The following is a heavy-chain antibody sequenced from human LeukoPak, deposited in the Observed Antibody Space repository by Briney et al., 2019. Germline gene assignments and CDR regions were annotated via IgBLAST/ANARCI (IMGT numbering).Heavy chain of an antibody. CDR3: ARGSFDWDPNDAFDI. J-gene: IGHJ3*02. D-gene: IGHD3-9*01. CDR2: MNPNSGNT. Sequence: ASVKVSCKASGYTFNTYYIHWVRQATGQGLEWMGWMNPNSGNTGYAQKFQGRVTMTRNTSIRTAYMELSSLRSEDTAVYYCARGSFDWDPNDAFDIWGQGTMVTVSS. CDR1: GYTFNTYY. V-gene: IGHV1-8*02.